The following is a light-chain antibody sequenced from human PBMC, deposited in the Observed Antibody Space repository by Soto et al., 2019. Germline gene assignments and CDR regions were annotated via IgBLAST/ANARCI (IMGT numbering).Light chain of an antibody. CDR3: QKYGYSRIT. CDR1: QSVSSY. V-gene: IGKV3-20*01. Sequence: MVLPLYPARLCLSAGERATLSCRASQSVSSYLAWYQQKPGQAPRLLIYGASTRATDIPDRFSGSGSGMDFALTISRLEPEDSAVYYCQKYGYSRITFGQGTRLEIK. J-gene: IGKJ5*01. CDR2: GAS.